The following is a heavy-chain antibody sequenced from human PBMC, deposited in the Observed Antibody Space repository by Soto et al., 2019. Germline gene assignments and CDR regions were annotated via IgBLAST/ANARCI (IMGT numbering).Heavy chain of an antibody. V-gene: IGHV4-34*01. D-gene: IGHD3-9*01. CDR1: GGSFSGYY. J-gene: IGHJ6*02. CDR3: ARGAALYYDILTGYYREYYYYGMDV. Sequence: PSETLSLTCAVYGGSFSGYYWSWIRQPPGKGLEWIGEINHSGSTNYNPSLKSRVTISVDTSKNQFSLKLSSVTAADTAVYYCARGAALYYDILTGYYREYYYYGMDVWGQGTTVTVSS. CDR2: INHSGST.